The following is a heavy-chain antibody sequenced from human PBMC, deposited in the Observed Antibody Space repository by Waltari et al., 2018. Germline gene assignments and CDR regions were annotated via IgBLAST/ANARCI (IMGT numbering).Heavy chain of an antibody. D-gene: IGHD2-21*01. Sequence: EVQLVESGGGLVQPGRSLRLSCAASGFTFDDYAMHWVRQAPGKGLEWVSGISWNSGSIGYADSVKGRFTISRDNAKNSLYLQMNSLRAEDTALYYCAKAKAYCGGDCYYYYYYYMDVWGKGTTVTVSS. CDR2: ISWNSGSI. V-gene: IGHV3-9*01. CDR3: AKAKAYCGGDCYYYYYYYMDV. J-gene: IGHJ6*03. CDR1: GFTFDDYA.